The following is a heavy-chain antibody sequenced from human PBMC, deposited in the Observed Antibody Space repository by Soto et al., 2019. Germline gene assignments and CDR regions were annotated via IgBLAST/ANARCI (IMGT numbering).Heavy chain of an antibody. CDR3: AKERVTMVRGALGP. J-gene: IGHJ5*02. CDR2: IYYSGNT. Sequence: SETLSLTCTVSGGSVGSGSYYWSWIRQPLGKGLEWIGYIYYSGNTDYNPSLRGRATISVDKAKNHFSMQLTSVTSADTAVYYCAKERVTMVRGALGPWGQGTLVTVSS. V-gene: IGHV4-61*03. CDR1: GGSVGSGSYY. D-gene: IGHD3-10*01.